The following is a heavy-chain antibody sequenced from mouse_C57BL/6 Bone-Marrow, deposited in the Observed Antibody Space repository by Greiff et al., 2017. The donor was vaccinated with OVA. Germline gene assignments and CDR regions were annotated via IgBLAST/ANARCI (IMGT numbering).Heavy chain of an antibody. D-gene: IGHD1-1*01. CDR2: IYPRSGNT. Sequence: VQLQESGAELARPGASVKLSCKASGYTFTSYGISWVKQRTGQGLEWIGEIYPRSGNTCYNEKFKGKATLTADKSSSTAYMELRSLTSEDSAVYFCARATTVVEASYYFDYWGQGTTLTVSS. J-gene: IGHJ2*01. CDR3: ARATTVVEASYYFDY. CDR1: GYTFTSYG. V-gene: IGHV1-81*01.